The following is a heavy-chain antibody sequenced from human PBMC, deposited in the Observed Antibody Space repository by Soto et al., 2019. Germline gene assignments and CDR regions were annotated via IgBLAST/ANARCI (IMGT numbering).Heavy chain of an antibody. CDR2: INHSGST. Sequence: SETLSLTCAVYGGSFSGYYWSWIRQPPGKGLEWIGEINHSGSTNYNPSLKSRVTISVDTSKNQFSLKLSSVTAADTAVYYCARVHSGRGAFDIWGQGTMVTVSS. V-gene: IGHV4-34*01. J-gene: IGHJ3*02. CDR1: GGSFSGYY. D-gene: IGHD1-26*01. CDR3: ARVHSGRGAFDI.